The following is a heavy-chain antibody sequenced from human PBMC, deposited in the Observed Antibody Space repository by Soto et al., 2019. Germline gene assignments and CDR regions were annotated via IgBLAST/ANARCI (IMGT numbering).Heavy chain of an antibody. CDR1: GFTFSSYA. V-gene: IGHV3-23*01. D-gene: IGHD3-10*01. CDR3: AARPIEARAGPRGYYYYYYGMDV. J-gene: IGHJ6*02. Sequence: EVQLLESGGGLVQPGGSLRLSCAASGFTFSSYAMSWVRQAPGKGLEWVSAISGSGGSTYYADSVKGRFTISRDNSKNTLYLQMNSLRAEDTAVYYCAARPIEARAGPRGYYYYYYGMDVWGQGTTVTVSS. CDR2: ISGSGGST.